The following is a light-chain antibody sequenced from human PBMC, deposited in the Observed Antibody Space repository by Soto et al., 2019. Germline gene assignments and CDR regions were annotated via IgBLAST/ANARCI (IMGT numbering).Light chain of an antibody. CDR2: GNS. V-gene: IGLV1-40*01. J-gene: IGLJ2*01. Sequence: QSVLTQPPSVSEAPGQRVTISCTGHSSNIGAGYDVHWYQQLPGTAPKLLIYGNSNRPSGVPDRFSGSKSGTSASLAITGLQAEDEADYYCRSYDSSLSGSTVFGGGTKVTVL. CDR3: RSYDSSLSGSTV. CDR1: SSNIGAGYD.